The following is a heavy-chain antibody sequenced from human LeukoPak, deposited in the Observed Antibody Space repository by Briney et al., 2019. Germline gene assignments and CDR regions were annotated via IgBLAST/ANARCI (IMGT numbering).Heavy chain of an antibody. CDR1: GFTFSSYA. Sequence: GGSLRLSCAASGFTFSSYAMSWVRQAPGKGGEWVSAISGSCGSTYYADSVKGRFTISRDNSKNTLYLQMNGLRAEDTAVYYCAEPRLGDYWGQGTLVTVSS. V-gene: IGHV3-23*01. J-gene: IGHJ4*02. CDR3: AEPRLGDY. CDR2: ISGSCGST. D-gene: IGHD3-16*01.